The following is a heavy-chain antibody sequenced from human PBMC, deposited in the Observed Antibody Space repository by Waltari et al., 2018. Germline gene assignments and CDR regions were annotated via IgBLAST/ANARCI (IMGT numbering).Heavy chain of an antibody. D-gene: IGHD4-17*01. CDR3: ARSTTVTHYYFDY. V-gene: IGHV3-30*03. J-gene: IGHJ4*02. CDR1: GLPFSSYG. Sequence: QVQLVESGGGVVQPGRSLRLSCAASGLPFSSYGLHWVRQAPGKGLEWVAVISYDGSNKYYADSVKGRFTISRDNSKNTLYLQMNSLRAEDTAVYYCARSTTVTHYYFDYWGQGTLVTVSS. CDR2: ISYDGSNK.